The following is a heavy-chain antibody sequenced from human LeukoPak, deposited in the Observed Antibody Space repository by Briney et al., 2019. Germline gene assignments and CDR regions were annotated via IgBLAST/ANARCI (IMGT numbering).Heavy chain of an antibody. CDR3: ARFSDCSGGSCYSDY. CDR2: FNHSGST. D-gene: IGHD2-15*01. J-gene: IGHJ4*02. Sequence: SETLSLTCAVYGGSFSGYYWSWIRQPPGKGLEWIGEFNHSGSTNYNPSLKSRVTISVDTSKNQFSLKLSSVTAADTAVYYCARFSDCSGGSCYSDYWGQGTLVTVSS. V-gene: IGHV4-34*01. CDR1: GGSFSGYY.